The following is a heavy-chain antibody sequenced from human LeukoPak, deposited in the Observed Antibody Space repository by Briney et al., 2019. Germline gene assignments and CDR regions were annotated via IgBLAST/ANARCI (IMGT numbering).Heavy chain of an antibody. CDR1: GFIFSNYA. CDR2: IDSTGAYT. V-gene: IGHV3-23*01. D-gene: IGHD6-25*01. CDR3: AKGSAAGRPYYFDY. Sequence: GGSLRLSCAASGFIFSNYAMSWVRQVPGKGLEWVSAIDSTGAYTWYADSVKGRFTISKDSSKTILYLQMNSLRAEDAAVYFCAKGSAAGRPYYFDYWGQGTLVTVSS. J-gene: IGHJ4*02.